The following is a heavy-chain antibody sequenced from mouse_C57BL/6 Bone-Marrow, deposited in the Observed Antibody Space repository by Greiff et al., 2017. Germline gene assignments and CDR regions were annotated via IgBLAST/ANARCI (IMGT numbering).Heavy chain of an antibody. V-gene: IGHV1-50*01. CDR3: AGDYYGSSYVLAY. CDR2: IDPSDSYT. J-gene: IGHJ3*01. D-gene: IGHD1-1*01. Sequence: QVQLQQPGAELVKPGASVKLSCKASGYTFTSYWMQWVKQRPGQGLEWIGEIDPSDSYTNYNQKFKGKATLTVDTSYSTAYMQLSSLTSEDSAVYYWAGDYYGSSYVLAYWGQGTLVTVSA. CDR1: GYTFTSYW.